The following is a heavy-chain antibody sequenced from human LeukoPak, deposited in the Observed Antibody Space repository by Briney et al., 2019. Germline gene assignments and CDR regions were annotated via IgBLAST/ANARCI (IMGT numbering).Heavy chain of an antibody. CDR2: IYYSGST. D-gene: IGHD4-17*01. CDR3: ARDTSDDYGDYGDAFDI. J-gene: IGHJ3*02. Sequence: SETLSLTCTVSGGSISSYYWSWIRQPPGKGLEWIGYIYYSGSTNYNPSLKSRVTISVDTSKNQFSLTLSSVTAADTAVYYCARDTSDDYGDYGDAFDIWGQGTMVTVSS. CDR1: GGSISSYY. V-gene: IGHV4-59*01.